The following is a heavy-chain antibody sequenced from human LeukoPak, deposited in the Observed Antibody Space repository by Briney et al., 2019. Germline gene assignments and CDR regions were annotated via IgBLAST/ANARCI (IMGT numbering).Heavy chain of an antibody. D-gene: IGHD2-15*01. CDR3: AREVVSTPSYFDS. J-gene: IGHJ4*02. CDR1: GFTVSSSY. V-gene: IGHV3-53*01. Sequence: GGSLRLSCAASGFTVSSSYMYWVRQAPGKGLEWVSFSYRGDSTYYAESVRGRFTISRDNSKNTLYLLMNSLIPEDTAVYYCAREVVSTPSYFDSWGQGTLVTVSS. CDR2: SYRGDST.